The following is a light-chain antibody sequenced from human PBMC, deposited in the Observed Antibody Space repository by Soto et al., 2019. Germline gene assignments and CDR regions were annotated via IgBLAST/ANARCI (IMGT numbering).Light chain of an antibody. Sequence: QSALTQPASVSVAPGQSITISCTGTSSEVGGYNYVSLYQQHPGKAPKLMIYDVSNRPSGVSNRFTGSKSGNTASLPISGLQAEDEADYYCSSYTSSRIYVFGTGTKLTVL. CDR2: DVS. CDR1: SSEVGGYNY. CDR3: SSYTSSRIYV. V-gene: IGLV2-14*01. J-gene: IGLJ1*01.